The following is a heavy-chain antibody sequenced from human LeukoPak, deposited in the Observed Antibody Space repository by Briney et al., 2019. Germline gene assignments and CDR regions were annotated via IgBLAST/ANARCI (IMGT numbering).Heavy chain of an antibody. J-gene: IGHJ3*02. CDR1: GGSISSYY. CDR3: AKHGVAGLIVVVPAAKGVFDI. Sequence: PSETLSLTCTVSGGSISSYYRSWIRQPPGKGLEWIGYIYYSGSTNYNPSLKSRVTISVDTSKNQFSLKLSSVTAADTAVYYCAKHGVAGLIVVVPAAKGVFDIWGQGTRVTVSS. V-gene: IGHV4-59*08. CDR2: IYYSGST. D-gene: IGHD2-2*01.